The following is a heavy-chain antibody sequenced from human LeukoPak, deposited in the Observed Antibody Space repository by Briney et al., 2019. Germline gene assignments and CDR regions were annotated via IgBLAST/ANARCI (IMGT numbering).Heavy chain of an antibody. CDR3: ARGGSDPVSGRYYGGGAFDI. CDR1: GFTFSRFG. J-gene: IGHJ3*02. CDR2: ISSDARNK. D-gene: IGHD1-26*01. Sequence: GGSLRLSCAASGFTFSRFGMHWVRQAPGKGLEWVAGISSDARNKYYADSVKGRFTISRDDSKNTLYLQMNSLRAEDTAVYYCARGGSDPVSGRYYGGGAFDIWGQGTMVTVSS. V-gene: IGHV3-30*03.